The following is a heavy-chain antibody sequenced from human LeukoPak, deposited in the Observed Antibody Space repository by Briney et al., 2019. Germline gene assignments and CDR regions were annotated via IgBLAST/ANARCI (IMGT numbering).Heavy chain of an antibody. CDR3: ARVTGYMTEDYFDY. CDR2: IYHSGST. J-gene: IGHJ4*02. D-gene: IGHD2-2*02. V-gene: IGHV4-38-2*02. Sequence: PSETLSLTCTVSGYSISSGYYWGWFRQPPGKGLEWIGSIYHSGSTYYNPSLKSRVTISVDTSKNQFSLRLSSVTAADTAVYYCARVTGYMTEDYFDYWGQGTLITVSS. CDR1: GYSISSGYY.